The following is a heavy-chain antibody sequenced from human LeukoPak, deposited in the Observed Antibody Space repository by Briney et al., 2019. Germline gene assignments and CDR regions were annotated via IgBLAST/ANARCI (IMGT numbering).Heavy chain of an antibody. CDR1: GGSISRGGYS. V-gene: IGHV4-30-2*01. J-gene: IGHJ4*02. D-gene: IGHD4-17*01. CDR3: ARGYSGDYVDF. CDR2: IYHSGGT. Sequence: PSETLSLTCAVSGGSISRGGYSWSWIRQPPGKGLEWIGYIYHSGGTYYNPSRKTRVTISEDRKKNQFSLMLRSVTAADTAVYYCARGYSGDYVDFWGQGTLVTVSS.